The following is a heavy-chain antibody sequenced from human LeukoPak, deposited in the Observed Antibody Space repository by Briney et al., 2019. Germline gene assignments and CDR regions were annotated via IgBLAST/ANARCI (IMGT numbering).Heavy chain of an antibody. CDR1: GFTFSSYA. V-gene: IGHV3-23*01. J-gene: IGHJ4*02. CDR2: INTSGGST. Sequence: GGSLRLSCAASGFTFSSYAMSWVRQAPGKGLEWVSGINTSGGSTAYADSVKGRSTISRDNPGNTLYMQMNSLRAEDTALYYCAIMHPYYDGNGYWVQWGQGTLVTVSS. CDR3: AIMHPYYDGNGYWVQ. D-gene: IGHD3-22*01.